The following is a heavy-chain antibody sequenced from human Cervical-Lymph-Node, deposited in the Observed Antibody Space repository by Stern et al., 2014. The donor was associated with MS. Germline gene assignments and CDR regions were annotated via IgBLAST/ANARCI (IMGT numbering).Heavy chain of an antibody. CDR3: ARDLSGRDDS. V-gene: IGHV3-74*01. Sequence: EVQLVESGGGLVQPGGSLRLSCAASEFTFRTYWMHWVRQVPGKELLWVSRNNEDGSTKNFADSVKGRLTISRDNGRNTLYLQMNSLRAEDTAVYYCARDLSGRDDSWGQGTLVTVSS. D-gene: IGHD1-26*01. CDR1: EFTFRTYW. J-gene: IGHJ4*02. CDR2: NNEDGSTK.